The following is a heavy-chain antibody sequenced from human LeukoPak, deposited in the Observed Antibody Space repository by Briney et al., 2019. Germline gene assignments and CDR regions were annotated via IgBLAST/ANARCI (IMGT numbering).Heavy chain of an antibody. CDR2: ISSSSSYI. CDR3: ARDDYGDYFFDY. CDR1: GFTFSSYS. D-gene: IGHD4-17*01. J-gene: IGHJ4*02. V-gene: IGHV3-21*01. Sequence: PGGSLRLSCAASGFTFSSYSMNWVRQAPGKGLEWVSSISSSSSYIYYADSVKGRFTISRDNAKNSLYLQMSSLRAEDTAVYYCARDDYGDYFFDYWGQGTLVTVSS.